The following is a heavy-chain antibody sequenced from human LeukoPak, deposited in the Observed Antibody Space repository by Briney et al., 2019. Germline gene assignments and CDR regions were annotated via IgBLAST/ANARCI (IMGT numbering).Heavy chain of an antibody. CDR2: VYSDDEK. J-gene: IGHJ4*02. V-gene: IGHV2-5*02. CDR3: AHSRGGYFDY. Sequence: SGPTLVNPTPTLTLTCTFSGFSLTTSGEAVGWIRQPPRKALAWLALVYSDDEKHYIPSLKTRLTIPKDTSKNQVVLTMTNMDPFYTATYCAAHSRGGYFDYWGQGILVTVSS. CDR1: GFSLTTSGEA. D-gene: IGHD3-10*01.